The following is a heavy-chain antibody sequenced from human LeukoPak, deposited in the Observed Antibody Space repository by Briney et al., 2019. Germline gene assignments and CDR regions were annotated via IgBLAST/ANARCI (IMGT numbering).Heavy chain of an antibody. CDR1: GESLSVYY. CDR3: TRGRGT. CDR2: INPSGSA. J-gene: IGHJ5*02. D-gene: IGHD3-10*01. V-gene: IGHV4-34*01. Sequence: PSETLSLTCAVYGESLSVYYWNWIRQPPGKGLGWIGEINPSGSATYNPSLKSRLTTSVDTSQNHFSLKLTSVAAADTAVYYCTRGRGTWGQGTLVTVSS.